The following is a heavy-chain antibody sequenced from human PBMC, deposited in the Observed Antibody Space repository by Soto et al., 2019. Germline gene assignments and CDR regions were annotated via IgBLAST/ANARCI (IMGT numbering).Heavy chain of an antibody. D-gene: IGHD6-19*01. CDR1: GYTFSNYG. CDR2: ISGYNGNT. Sequence: QVQLVQSGAEVKKPGASVTASCKTSGYTFSNYGINWVRQAPGQGLEWMGWISGYNGNTNYAQTVQGRVTMTTDTSTGTVYMELRSLKSDDTAIYYCSRFIMVGGWFDPNYYHGMDVWGQGTTVTVSS. V-gene: IGHV1-18*01. CDR3: SRFIMVGGWFDPNYYHGMDV. J-gene: IGHJ6*02.